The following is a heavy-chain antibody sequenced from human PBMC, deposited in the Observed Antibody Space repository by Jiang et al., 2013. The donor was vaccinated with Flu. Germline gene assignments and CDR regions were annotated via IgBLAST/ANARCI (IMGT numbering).Heavy chain of an antibody. D-gene: IGHD6-19*01. J-gene: IGHJ4*02. CDR2: IIPIFGTA. CDR3: ARAGGIAVAGSDY. CDR1: TFSSYA. V-gene: IGHV1-69*01. Sequence: TFSSYAISWVRQAPGQGLEWMGGIIPIFGTANYAQKFQGRVTITADESTSTAYMELSSLRSEDTAVYYCARAGGIAVAGSDYWGQGTLVTVSS.